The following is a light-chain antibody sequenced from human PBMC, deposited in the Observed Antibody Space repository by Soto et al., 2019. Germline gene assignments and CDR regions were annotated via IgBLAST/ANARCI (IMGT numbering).Light chain of an antibody. J-gene: IGKJ1*01. Sequence: EIVLTESPCTLSLSPGERATLSCRASQSVSNNYLAWYQQKPGQAPRLLIYGASNRATGIPDRFSGSGSGTDFTLAIRRLEPEDFAVYYCHQFGYSPRTFGQGTKVDIK. CDR1: QSVSNNY. CDR2: GAS. CDR3: HQFGYSPRT. V-gene: IGKV3-20*01.